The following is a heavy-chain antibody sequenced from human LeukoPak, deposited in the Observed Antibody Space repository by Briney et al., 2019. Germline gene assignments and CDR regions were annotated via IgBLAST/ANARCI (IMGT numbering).Heavy chain of an antibody. CDR3: VKQAGVY. J-gene: IGHJ4*02. Sequence: GGSLRLSCAASGFTISNLWMTWVRQAPGKGLECVANIKGDGSEKNYVDSVKGRFTISRDDAKNSLYLQMNSLRAGDTAVYYCVKQAGVYWGQGTLVTVSS. D-gene: IGHD6-19*01. CDR2: IKGDGSEK. CDR1: GFTISNLW. V-gene: IGHV3-7*01.